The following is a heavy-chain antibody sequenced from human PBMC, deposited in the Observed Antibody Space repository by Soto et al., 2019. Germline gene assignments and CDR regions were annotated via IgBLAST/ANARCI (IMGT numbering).Heavy chain of an antibody. CDR1: GGSISSSSCH. Sequence: KLSETLSLTCTVSGGSISSSSCHWGWIRQPPGKGLEWIGYIYYSGSTNYNPSLKGRITISVDTYKNQFSLKLRSVTAADTAVYNCATVGRYCSGASCYGPFDSWGQGTLVTVSS. CDR2: IYYSGST. D-gene: IGHD2-15*01. V-gene: IGHV4-39*07. J-gene: IGHJ4*02. CDR3: ATVGRYCSGASCYGPFDS.